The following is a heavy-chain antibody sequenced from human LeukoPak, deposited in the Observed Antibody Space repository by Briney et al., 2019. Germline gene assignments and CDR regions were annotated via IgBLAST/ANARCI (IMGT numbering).Heavy chain of an antibody. V-gene: IGHV1-2*02. CDR3: ARDSGSYSFDY. CDR1: GYTFTDYY. D-gene: IGHD1-26*01. Sequence: ASVKVSCKASGYTFTDYYIHWVRQAPGQGLEWMALINPNSGGANFAQKFQGRVTMTRDTSISTAYMELSRLRSDDTAVYYCARDSGSYSFDYWGQGTLVTVSS. J-gene: IGHJ4*02. CDR2: INPNSGGA.